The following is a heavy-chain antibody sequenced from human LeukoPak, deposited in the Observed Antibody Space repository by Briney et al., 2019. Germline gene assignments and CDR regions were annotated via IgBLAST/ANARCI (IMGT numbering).Heavy chain of an antibody. D-gene: IGHD6-13*01. Sequence: PSETLSLTRTVSGGSISNYYWNWIRQPPGKGLEWLGYIYYSGTTNYNPSLKSRVTISVDMSKNQFSLKLSSMTAADTAVYYCARGSPGIAITVADYWGQGTLVTVSS. J-gene: IGHJ4*02. V-gene: IGHV4-59*01. CDR2: IYYSGTT. CDR3: ARGSPGIAITVADY. CDR1: GGSISNYY.